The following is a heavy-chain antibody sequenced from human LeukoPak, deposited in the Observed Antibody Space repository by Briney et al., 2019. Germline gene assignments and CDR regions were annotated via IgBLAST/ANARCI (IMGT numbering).Heavy chain of an antibody. CDR2: ISGSGGST. Sequence: PGGSLRLSCAASGFTFSSYAMSWVRQAPGKGLEWVSAISGSGGSTYYADSVKGRFTISRDNAKNSLYLQMNSLRAEDTAVYYCARNLYGYPPSFDYWGQGTLVTVSS. D-gene: IGHD2-8*01. CDR1: GFTFSSYA. J-gene: IGHJ4*02. V-gene: IGHV3-23*01. CDR3: ARNLYGYPPSFDY.